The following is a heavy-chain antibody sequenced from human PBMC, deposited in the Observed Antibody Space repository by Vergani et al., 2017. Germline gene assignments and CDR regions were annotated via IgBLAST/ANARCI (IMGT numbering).Heavy chain of an antibody. V-gene: IGHV5-51*01. CDR3: ARHRGWGLVVVAATPWYYYYGMDV. CDR1: GYSFTSYW. J-gene: IGHJ6*02. D-gene: IGHD2-15*01. CDR2: IYPGDSDT. Sequence: EVQLVQSGADVKKPGESLKISCKGSGYSFTSYWIGWVRQMPGKGLEWMGIIYPGDSDTRYSPSFQGQVTISADKSISTAYLQWSSLKASDTAMYYCARHRGWGLVVVAATPWYYYYGMDVWSQGTTVTVSS.